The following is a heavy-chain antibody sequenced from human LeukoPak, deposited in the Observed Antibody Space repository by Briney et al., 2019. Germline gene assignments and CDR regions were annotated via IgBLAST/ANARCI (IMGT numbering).Heavy chain of an antibody. CDR2: IIPIFGTA. CDR1: GGTFSSYA. Sequence: SVKVSCKASGGTFSSYAISWVRQAPGQGLEWVGGIIPIFGTANYAQKFQGRVTITTDESTSTAYMELSSLRSEDTAVYYCARGGYYDSSGYPDFDYWGQGTLVTVSS. D-gene: IGHD3-22*01. J-gene: IGHJ4*02. CDR3: ARGGYYDSSGYPDFDY. V-gene: IGHV1-69*05.